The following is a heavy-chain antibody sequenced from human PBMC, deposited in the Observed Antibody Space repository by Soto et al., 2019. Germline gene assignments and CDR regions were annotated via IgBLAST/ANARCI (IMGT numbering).Heavy chain of an antibody. J-gene: IGHJ3*01. CDR3: VRGDKGGFDL. D-gene: IGHD2-21*02. CDR1: GFTFNYYW. CDR2: IHSDGSTT. Sequence: EVQLVESEGGLDQRGGSLRLSCAASGFTFNYYWMHWVRQAPGQGLVWVSHIHSDGSTTTYADSVKGRFTISRDNAKNTLYLQMNSLRAEDTAVYYCVRGDKGGFDLWGQGTTVTVSS. V-gene: IGHV3-74*01.